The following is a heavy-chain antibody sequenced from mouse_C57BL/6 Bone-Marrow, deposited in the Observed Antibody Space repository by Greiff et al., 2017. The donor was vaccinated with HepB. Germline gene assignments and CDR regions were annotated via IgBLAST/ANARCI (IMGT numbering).Heavy chain of an antibody. V-gene: IGHV1-61*01. CDR2: IYPSDSET. CDR1: GYTFTSYW. D-gene: IGHD1-1*01. J-gene: IGHJ2*01. CDR3: ARRDYGSSYDYFDY. Sequence: QVQLKQPGAELVRPGSSVKLSCKASGYTFTSYWMDWVKQRPGQGLEWIGNIYPSDSETHYNQKFKDKATLTVDKSSSTAYMQLSSLTSEDSAVYYCARRDYGSSYDYFDYWGQGTTLTVSS.